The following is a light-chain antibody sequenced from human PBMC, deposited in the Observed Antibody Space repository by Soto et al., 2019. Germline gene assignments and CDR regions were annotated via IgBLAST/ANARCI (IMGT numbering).Light chain of an antibody. Sequence: DVVMTQSPLSLPVTLGQPASISCRSSQSLIHSDGNTYVNWFQQRPGQSPRRLIYEVSDRDSGVPDRFSGSGAGTDFTLKISRVEAEDVGVYYCMQGKHWPWTFGQGTEVEIK. CDR3: MQGKHWPWT. J-gene: IGKJ1*01. V-gene: IGKV2-30*02. CDR2: EVS. CDR1: QSLIHSDGNTY.